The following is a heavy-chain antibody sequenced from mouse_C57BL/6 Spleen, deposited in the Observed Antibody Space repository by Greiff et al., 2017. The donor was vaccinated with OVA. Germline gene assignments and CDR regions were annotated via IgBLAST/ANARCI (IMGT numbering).Heavy chain of an antibody. CDR1: GYSFTDYN. D-gene: IGHD2-4*01. J-gene: IGHJ2*01. CDR2: INPNYGTT. Sequence: VQLQQSGPELVKPGASVKISCKASGYSFTDYNMNWVKQSNGKSLEWIGVINPNYGTTSYTQKFKGKSTLTVDQSSSTAYMQLNSLTSEDSVVYYGASRLYYDYDGGTFFDYWGQGTTLTVSS. CDR3: ASRLYYDYDGGTFFDY. V-gene: IGHV1-39*01.